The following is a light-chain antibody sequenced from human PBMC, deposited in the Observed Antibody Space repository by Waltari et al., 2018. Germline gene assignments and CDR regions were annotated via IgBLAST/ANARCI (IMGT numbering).Light chain of an antibody. Sequence: SYVLTQPPSVSVAPGQTARITCAGTDIGQQSVHWYPQRPGQAPVLFLHENSDRPSGIPERISGSNAVNMATLSISRVEAGDEADYYCQVWDSRSDHVVFGGGTKLTVL. J-gene: IGLJ2*01. CDR1: DIGQQS. CDR2: ENS. CDR3: QVWDSRSDHVV. V-gene: IGLV3-21*02.